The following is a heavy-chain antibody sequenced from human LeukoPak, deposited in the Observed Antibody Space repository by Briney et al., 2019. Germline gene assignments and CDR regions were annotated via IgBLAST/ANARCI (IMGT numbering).Heavy chain of an antibody. CDR3: ARAVGYCSSSICYRFDY. CDR1: GFTFSSYS. J-gene: IGHJ4*02. V-gene: IGHV3-48*01. Sequence: GGSLRLSCAASGFTFSSYSMIWVRQAPGKGLEWVSYISSSSSTIYYADSVKGRFTISRDNAKNSLYLQMNSLRAEDTAVYYCARAVGYCSSSICYRFDYWGQGTLVTVS. CDR2: ISSSSSTI. D-gene: IGHD2-2*01.